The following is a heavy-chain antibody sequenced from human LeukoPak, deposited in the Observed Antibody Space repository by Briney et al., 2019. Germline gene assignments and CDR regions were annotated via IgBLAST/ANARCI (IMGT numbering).Heavy chain of an antibody. CDR2: ISGSGGST. CDR1: GFTFSNAW. J-gene: IGHJ4*02. V-gene: IGHV3-23*01. CDR3: AKTSVAVAGDYFDY. Sequence: GGSLRLSCAASGFTFSNAWMSWVRQAPGKGLEWVSAISGSGGSTYYADSVKGRFTISRDNSKNTLYLQMNSLRAEDTAVYYCAKTSVAVAGDYFDYWGQGTLVTVSS. D-gene: IGHD6-19*01.